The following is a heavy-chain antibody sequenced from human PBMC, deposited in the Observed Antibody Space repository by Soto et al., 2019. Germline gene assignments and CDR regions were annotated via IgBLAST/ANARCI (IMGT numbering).Heavy chain of an antibody. Sequence: ASVKVSCKAAGYTFTSYDINWERQATGEGLEWMEWMNPNSGNTGYAQKFQGRVTMTRNTSISTAYMELSSLRSEDTAVYYPARARPPQQLVSVRKFFDYWGQGTLVTVSS. CDR3: ARARPPQQLVSVRKFFDY. J-gene: IGHJ4*02. CDR2: MNPNSGNT. CDR1: GYTFTSYD. V-gene: IGHV1-8*01. D-gene: IGHD6-13*01.